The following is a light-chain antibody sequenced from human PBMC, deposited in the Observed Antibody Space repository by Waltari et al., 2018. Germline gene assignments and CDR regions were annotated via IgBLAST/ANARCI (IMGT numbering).Light chain of an antibody. V-gene: IGLV3-21*03. Sequence: SYVLTQPPSVSVAPGRPARITCGGNHIGSKGVNWYQQRPGQAPVLVVYDDSDRPSEIPERFSGSISGNTATLTVSRVEAGDEADYYCQVWDSSRDLVLIGGGTKLTVL. CDR1: HIGSKG. CDR2: DDS. J-gene: IGLJ2*01. CDR3: QVWDSSRDLVL.